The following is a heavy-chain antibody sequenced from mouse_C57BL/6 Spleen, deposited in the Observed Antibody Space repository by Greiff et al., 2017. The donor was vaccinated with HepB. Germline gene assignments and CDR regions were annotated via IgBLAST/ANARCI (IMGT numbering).Heavy chain of an antibody. CDR1: GFTFTDYY. CDR2: IRNKANGYTT. Sequence: EVMLVESGGGLVQPGGSLSLSCAASGFTFTDYYMSWVRQPPGKALEWLGFIRNKANGYTTEYSASVKGRFTISRDNSQSILYLQMNALRAEDSATYYCARSPSPGQGNYWYFDVWGTGTTVTVAS. CDR3: ARSPSPGQGNYWYFDV. J-gene: IGHJ1*03. V-gene: IGHV7-3*01. D-gene: IGHD3-3*01.